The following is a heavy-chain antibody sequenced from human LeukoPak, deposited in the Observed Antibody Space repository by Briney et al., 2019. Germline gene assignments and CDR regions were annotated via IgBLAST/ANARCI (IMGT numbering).Heavy chain of an antibody. Sequence: ASVKVSCKASRYTFTTYVINWVREAAGHGLEWMGWMNLNTGRTGYAQKFQGRITMTRDTSINTAYMELTNLRSEDTAIYYCARLSQTPDYYSLGGYYYLGYWGQGTPVTVSS. D-gene: IGHD3-10*01. CDR2: MNLNTGRT. CDR1: RYTFTTYV. CDR3: ARLSQTPDYYSLGGYYYLGY. V-gene: IGHV1-8*01. J-gene: IGHJ4*02.